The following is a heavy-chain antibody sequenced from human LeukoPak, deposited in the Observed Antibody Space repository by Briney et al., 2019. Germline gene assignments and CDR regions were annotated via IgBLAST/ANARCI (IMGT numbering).Heavy chain of an antibody. CDR1: GFTFGDYA. CDR3: ANGAAAGTPTIGDY. CDR2: IRSKAYGATT. D-gene: IGHD6-13*01. J-gene: IGHJ4*02. V-gene: IGHV3-49*03. Sequence: PGGSLRLSCTASGFTFGDYAMSWLRQAPGKGLEWVGFIRSKAYGATTEYAATVKGRFTISRDDSKNTAYLQMDSLKTEDTAVYYCANGAAAGTPTIGDYWGQGTLVTVSS.